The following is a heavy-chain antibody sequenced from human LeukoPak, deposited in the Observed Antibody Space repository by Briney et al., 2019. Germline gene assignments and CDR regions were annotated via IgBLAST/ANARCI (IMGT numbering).Heavy chain of an antibody. CDR3: ARRSYDFWSGYYDSYYYYYMDV. CDR1: GFTFSSYS. CDR2: ISSSSSTI. Sequence: PGGSLRLSCAASGFTFSSYSMNWVRQAPGKGLEWVSYISSSSSTIYYADSVKGRFTISRDNAKNSLYLQMNSLRAEDTAVYYCARRSYDFWSGYYDSYYYYYMDVWGKGTTVTVSS. J-gene: IGHJ6*03. V-gene: IGHV3-48*01. D-gene: IGHD3-3*01.